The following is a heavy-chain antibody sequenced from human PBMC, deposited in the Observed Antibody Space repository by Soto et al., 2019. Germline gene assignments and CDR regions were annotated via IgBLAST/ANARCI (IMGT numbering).Heavy chain of an antibody. CDR1: GFTFSSYA. Sequence: EVQLLESGGGLVQPGGSLRLSCAASGFTFSSYAMSWVRQAPGKGLEWVPAISGSGGSTYYADSVKGRFTISRDNSKNTLYLQMNSLRAEDTAVYYCAKNGRFLEWLLMGLIDYWGQGTLVTVSS. D-gene: IGHD3-3*01. CDR3: AKNGRFLEWLLMGLIDY. CDR2: ISGSGGST. V-gene: IGHV3-23*01. J-gene: IGHJ4*02.